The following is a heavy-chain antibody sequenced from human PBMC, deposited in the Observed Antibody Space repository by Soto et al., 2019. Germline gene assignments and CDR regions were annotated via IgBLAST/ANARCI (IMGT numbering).Heavy chain of an antibody. CDR2: ISYDGSNK. D-gene: IGHD6-25*01. Sequence: GGSLRLSCAASGFTFSSYGMHWVRQAPGKGLEWVAVISYDGSNKYYADSVKGRFTISRDNSKNTLYLQMNSLRAEDTAVYYCAKDVDGGGFDYWGQGTLVTVSS. CDR3: AKDVDGGGFDY. J-gene: IGHJ4*02. CDR1: GFTFSSYG. V-gene: IGHV3-30*18.